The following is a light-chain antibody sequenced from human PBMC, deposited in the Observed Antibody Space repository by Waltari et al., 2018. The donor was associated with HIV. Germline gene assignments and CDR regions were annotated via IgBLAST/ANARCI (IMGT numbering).Light chain of an antibody. CDR1: SNDVGGYNY. CDR3: SSYTSGRTFEL. V-gene: IGLV2-14*03. CDR2: DVT. J-gene: IGLJ3*02. Sequence: QSALTQPASVSGSPGQSITISCTGTSNDVGGYNYVSWYQQYPGKAPKLIISDVTKRPSGVSDRFSGSKSGNTASLTISGLQADDEADYYCSSYTSGRTFELFGGGTKLTVL.